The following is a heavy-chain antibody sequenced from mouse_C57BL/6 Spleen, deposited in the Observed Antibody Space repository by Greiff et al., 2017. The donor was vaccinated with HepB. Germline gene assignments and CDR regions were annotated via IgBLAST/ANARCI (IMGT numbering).Heavy chain of an antibody. CDR2: ISYDGSN. J-gene: IGHJ1*03. Sequence: EVKVEESGPGLVKPSQSLSLTCSVTGYSITSGYYWNWIRQFPGNKLEWMGYISYDGSNNYNPSLKNRISITRDTSKNQFFLKLNSVTTEDTATYYCAREGHYDYENFDVWGTGTTVTVSS. CDR1: GYSITSGYY. V-gene: IGHV3-6*01. CDR3: AREGHYDYENFDV. D-gene: IGHD2-4*01.